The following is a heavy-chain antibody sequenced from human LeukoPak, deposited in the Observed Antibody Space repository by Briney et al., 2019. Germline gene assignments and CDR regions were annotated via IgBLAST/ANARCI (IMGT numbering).Heavy chain of an antibody. CDR2: IYSGGST. CDR3: GREKSDYGDYHYDY. CDR1: GFTVSSNY. D-gene: IGHD4-17*01. Sequence: PGGSLRLSCAASGFTVSSNYMSWVRQAPGKGLEWVSVIYSGGSTYYADSVKGRFTISRDNSKNTLYLQMNSLRAEETAVYYCGREKSDYGDYHYDYCGQGTLVTVSS. V-gene: IGHV3-53*01. J-gene: IGHJ4*02.